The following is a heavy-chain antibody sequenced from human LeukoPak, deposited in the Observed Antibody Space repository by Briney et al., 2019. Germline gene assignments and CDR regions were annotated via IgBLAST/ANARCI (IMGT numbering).Heavy chain of an antibody. Sequence: PSETLSLTCTVSGGSISSYYWSWIRQPPGKGLEWIGYIYYSGSTNYNPSLKSRVTISVDTSENQFSLKLSSVTAADTAVYYCARAARLSYYYYYYMDVWGKGTTVTVSS. J-gene: IGHJ6*03. CDR2: IYYSGST. V-gene: IGHV4-59*01. CDR3: ARAARLSYYYYYYMDV. CDR1: GGSISSYY. D-gene: IGHD3-16*01.